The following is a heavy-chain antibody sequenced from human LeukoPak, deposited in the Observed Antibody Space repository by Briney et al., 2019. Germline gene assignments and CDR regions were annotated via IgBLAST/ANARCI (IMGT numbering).Heavy chain of an antibody. CDR3: ASGYYDFWSGYSHSYYFDY. V-gene: IGHV3-7*01. CDR2: KKKDGREK. J-gene: IGHJ4*02. D-gene: IGHD3-3*01. CDR1: GFTFSSYW. Sequence: GGSLRLSCAASGFTFSSYWMSWVRQAPGKGLEWVANKKKDGREKYYVDSVKGRFTISRDNAKNSLYLQMNSLRAEDTAVYYCASGYYDFWSGYSHSYYFDYWGQGTLVTVSS.